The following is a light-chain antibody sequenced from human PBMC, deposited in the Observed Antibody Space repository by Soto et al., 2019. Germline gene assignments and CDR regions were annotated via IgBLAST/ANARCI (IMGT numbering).Light chain of an antibody. J-gene: IGKJ1*01. Sequence: EIVVSKSPATLSLPPGEKATLSCRASQSVSSNLAWYQQKPGQAPRLIIYGASTRATGIPARFSGSGSATEFTLTIFCLQPDDCMRYCSTVSAGQSNPFAEGTRL. CDR1: QSVSSN. CDR2: GAS. CDR3: TVSAGQSNP. V-gene: IGKV3-15*01.